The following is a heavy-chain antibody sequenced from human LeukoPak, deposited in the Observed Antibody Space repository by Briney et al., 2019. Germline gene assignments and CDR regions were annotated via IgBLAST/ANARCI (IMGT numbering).Heavy chain of an antibody. Sequence: XVKVSCKASGGTFSSHTISWVRQAPGQGLEWMGRIIPILGIANYAQKFQGRVTITADKSTSTAYMELSSLRSEDTAVYYCAIVVVPANMDVWGKGTTVTVSS. CDR3: AIVVVPANMDV. J-gene: IGHJ6*03. D-gene: IGHD2-2*01. CDR2: IIPILGIA. V-gene: IGHV1-69*02. CDR1: GGTFSSHT.